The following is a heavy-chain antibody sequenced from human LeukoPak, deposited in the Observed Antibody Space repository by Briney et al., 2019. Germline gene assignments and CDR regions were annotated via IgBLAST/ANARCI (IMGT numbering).Heavy chain of an antibody. V-gene: IGHV3-23*01. CDR3: AKDRDYGGNSRGIDYFDS. Sequence: GGSLRLSCAASGFAFSSYIMEWVRQAPGKGLEWVSSISVRGDRTYYPDSVKGRFTISRDNSKHMLYLQMNTLRADDTAIYYCAKDRDYGGNSRGIDYFDSWGQGTLVTVSS. D-gene: IGHD4-23*01. J-gene: IGHJ4*02. CDR1: GFAFSSYI. CDR2: ISVRGDRT.